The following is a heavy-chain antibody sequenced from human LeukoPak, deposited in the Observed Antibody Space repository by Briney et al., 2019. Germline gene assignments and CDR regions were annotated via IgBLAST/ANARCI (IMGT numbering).Heavy chain of an antibody. Sequence: GGSLRLSCAASGFTFSSYEMIWVRQAPGKGLEWVSYISSSGSTIYYADSVKGRFTISRDNAKNSLYLQMNSLRAEDTAVYYCARSLYYYDSSGYDYWGQGTLVTVSS. D-gene: IGHD3-22*01. CDR2: ISSSGSTI. V-gene: IGHV3-48*03. CDR3: ARSLYYYDSSGYDY. J-gene: IGHJ4*02. CDR1: GFTFSSYE.